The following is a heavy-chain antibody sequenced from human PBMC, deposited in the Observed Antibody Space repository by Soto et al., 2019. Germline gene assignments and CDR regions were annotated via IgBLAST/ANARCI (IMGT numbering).Heavy chain of an antibody. V-gene: IGHV3-23*01. J-gene: IGHJ4*02. CDR3: ARDRSYYGSGSYYHY. Sequence: HHGGSLRLSCAAFGFTFSNYAMSWVRQAPGKGLEWVSAFSRSGGVTYYADSVKGRFTISRDNSKNTLYLQMNSLRAEDAAVYYCARDRSYYGSGSYYHYWGQGTLVTVAS. CDR2: FSRSGGVT. CDR1: GFTFSNYA. D-gene: IGHD3-10*01.